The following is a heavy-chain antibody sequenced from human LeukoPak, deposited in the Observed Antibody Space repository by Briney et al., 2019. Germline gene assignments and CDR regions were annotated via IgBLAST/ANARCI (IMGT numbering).Heavy chain of an antibody. V-gene: IGHV4-61*02. CDR2: IYTSGST. J-gene: IGHJ5*02. Sequence: PSETLSLTCTVSGGSISSGSYYWSWIRQPAGKGLEWIGRIYTSGSTNYNPSLKSRVTISVDTSKNQFSLKLSSVTAADTAVYYCARQGKIVVPAVQLDEASLWFDPWGQGTLVTVSS. CDR3: ARQGKIVVPAVQLDEASLWFDP. D-gene: IGHD2-2*01. CDR1: GGSISSGSYY.